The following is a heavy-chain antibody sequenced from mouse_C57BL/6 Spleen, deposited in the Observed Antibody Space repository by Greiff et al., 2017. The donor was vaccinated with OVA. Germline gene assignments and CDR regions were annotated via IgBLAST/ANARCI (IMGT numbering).Heavy chain of an antibody. J-gene: IGHJ2*01. CDR1: GYTFTSYW. D-gene: IGHD2-2*01. V-gene: IGHV1-53*01. CDR3: ARSGGLRREYFHY. Sequence: VQLQQPGTELVKPGASVKLSCKASGYTFTSYWMHWVKQRPGQGLEWIGNINPSNGGTNYNEKFKSKATLTVDKSSSTAYMQLSSLTSEDSAVYYCARSGGLRREYFHYWGQGTTLTVSS. CDR2: INPSNGGT.